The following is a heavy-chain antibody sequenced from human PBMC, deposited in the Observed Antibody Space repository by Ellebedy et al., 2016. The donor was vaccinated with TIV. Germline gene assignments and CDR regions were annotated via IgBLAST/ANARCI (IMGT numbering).Heavy chain of an antibody. CDR3: ASGHTGSFGLHS. CDR2: IYHSGST. Sequence: MPSETLSLTCAVSGGSISSGGYSWSWIRQPPGKGLEWIGYIYHSGSTYYNPSLKSRVTISVDRSKNQFSLNLTSVTAADTAVYYCASGHTGSFGLHSWGQGTLVTVSS. V-gene: IGHV4-30-2*01. D-gene: IGHD1-26*01. J-gene: IGHJ5*02. CDR1: GGSISSGGYS.